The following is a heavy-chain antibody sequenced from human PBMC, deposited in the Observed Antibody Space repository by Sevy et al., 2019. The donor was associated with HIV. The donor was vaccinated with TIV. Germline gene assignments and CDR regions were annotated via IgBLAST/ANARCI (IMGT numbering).Heavy chain of an antibody. CDR3: AIDGGIAAAGPFSCYYFDY. V-gene: IGHV3-23*01. Sequence: GGSLRLSCAASGFTFSSYAMSWVRQAPGKGLEWVSAISGSGGSTYYADSVKGRFTISRDNSKNTLYLQMNRLRAENTAEHYCAIDGGIAAAGPFSCYYFDYWGQGTLVTVSS. CDR1: GFTFSSYA. J-gene: IGHJ4*02. D-gene: IGHD6-13*01. CDR2: ISGSGGST.